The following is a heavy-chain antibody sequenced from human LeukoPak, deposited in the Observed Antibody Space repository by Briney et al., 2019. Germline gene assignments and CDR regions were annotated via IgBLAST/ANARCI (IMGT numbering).Heavy chain of an antibody. CDR2: ISAYNGNT. J-gene: IGHJ6*02. V-gene: IGHV1-18*01. Sequence: ASVKVSCKASGYTFTSYGISWVRQAPGQGLEWMGWISAYNGNTNYAQKLQGRVTMTTDTSTSTAYMELSRLRSDDTAVYYCASPFIVSPTYYDFWSGPRPYYGMDVWGQGTTVTVSS. D-gene: IGHD3-3*01. CDR3: ASPFIVSPTYYDFWSGPRPYYGMDV. CDR1: GYTFTSYG.